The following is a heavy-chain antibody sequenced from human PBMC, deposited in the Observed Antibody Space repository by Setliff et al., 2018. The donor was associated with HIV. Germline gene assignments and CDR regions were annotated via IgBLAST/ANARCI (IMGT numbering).Heavy chain of an antibody. J-gene: IGHJ5*02. CDR2: IHYNEKT. Sequence: PSETLSLTCTVSGGSASNSRYYWAWIRQPPGKGLEYIGSIHYNEKTYYNPSLKSRVTMSIDTSKNQFSLKLSSVTAADAAVYYCASRVYYYDSSGYLREEGFDPWGQGTLVTVSS. CDR3: ASRVYYYDSSGYLREEGFDP. D-gene: IGHD3-22*01. CDR1: GGSASNSRYY. V-gene: IGHV4-39*01.